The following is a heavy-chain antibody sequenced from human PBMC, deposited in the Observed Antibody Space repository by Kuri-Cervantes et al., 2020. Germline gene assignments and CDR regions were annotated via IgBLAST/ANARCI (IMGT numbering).Heavy chain of an antibody. J-gene: IGHJ4*02. CDR2: ISYDGSNK. V-gene: IGHV3-30*03. D-gene: IGHD6-13*01. CDR3: PTSNPGSSWYPVDH. CDR1: GFTFSSYG. Sequence: GGSLRLSCAASGFTFSSYGMHWVRQAPGKGLEWVAVISYDGSNKYYADSVKGRFTISRDNSKNTLYLQMNSPRAEDTAMYYCPTSNPGSSWYPVDHWGQRTLVTVSS.